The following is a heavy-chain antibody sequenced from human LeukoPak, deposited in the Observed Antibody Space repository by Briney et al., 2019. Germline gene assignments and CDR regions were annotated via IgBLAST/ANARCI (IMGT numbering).Heavy chain of an antibody. V-gene: IGHV3-9*01. J-gene: IGHJ6*02. CDR2: ISWNSGSI. CDR1: GFTFDDYA. D-gene: IGHD6-19*01. CDR3: AKDGGSSGWYSMGYYYYYYGMDV. Sequence: PGGSLRLSCAASGFTFDDYAMHWVRQAPGKGLEWVSGISWNSGSIGYADSVKGRFTISRDNAKNSLYLQMNSLRAEDTAVYYRAKDGGSSGWYSMGYYYYYYGMDVWGQGTTVTVSS.